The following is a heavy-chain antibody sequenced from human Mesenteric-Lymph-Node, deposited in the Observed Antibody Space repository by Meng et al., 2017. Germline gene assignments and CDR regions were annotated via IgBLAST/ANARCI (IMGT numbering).Heavy chain of an antibody. V-gene: IGHV4-38-2*01. CDR1: RYSISSGYY. J-gene: IGHJ4*02. CDR2: IYHSGNT. D-gene: IGHD2-15*01. CDR3: AANPTPSLRLGWWAFNS. Sequence: SETLSLTCAVSRYSISSGYYWNWIRQPPGKGLWWIGSIYHSGNTYYNPYLKSRFTISVDTSKNQFSMKLSAVTAADTAVSYCAANPTPSLRLGWWAFNSWGQGTLVTVSS.